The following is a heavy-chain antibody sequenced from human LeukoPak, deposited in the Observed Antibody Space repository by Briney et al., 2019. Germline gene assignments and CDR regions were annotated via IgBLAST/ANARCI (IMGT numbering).Heavy chain of an antibody. J-gene: IGHJ4*02. CDR3: AKFKYAVAAAGTGDY. D-gene: IGHD6-13*01. Sequence: PGGSLRLSCAASRFTFSSYGMHWVRQAPGKGLEWVSAISGSGGTTYYADSVKGRFTISRDNSKNTLYLQMNSLRAEDTAVYYCAKFKYAVAAAGTGDYWGQGTLVTVSS. V-gene: IGHV3-23*01. CDR1: RFTFSSYG. CDR2: ISGSGGTT.